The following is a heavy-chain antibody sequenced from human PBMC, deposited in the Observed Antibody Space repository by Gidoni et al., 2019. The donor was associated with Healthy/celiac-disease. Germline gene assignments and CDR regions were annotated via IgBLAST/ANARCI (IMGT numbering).Heavy chain of an antibody. CDR2: IRGSGGST. Sequence: EVQLLESGGGLVQPGGSLRLSCAASGFTLSRYAMSWVRPAPGKGLEGVSAIRGSGGSTYYADSGKGRFTISRDNSKNTLYLQMNSLRAEDTAVYYCAKEKGSGSPIPQYYYYYYMDVWGKGTTVTVSS. D-gene: IGHD3-10*01. V-gene: IGHV3-23*01. CDR3: AKEKGSGSPIPQYYYYYYMDV. J-gene: IGHJ6*03. CDR1: GFTLSRYA.